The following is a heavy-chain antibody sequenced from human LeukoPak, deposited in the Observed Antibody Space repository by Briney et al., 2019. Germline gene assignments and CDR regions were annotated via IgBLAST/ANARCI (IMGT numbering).Heavy chain of an antibody. Sequence: PSETLSLTCTVSGGSISSSSYYWGWIRQPPGKGLEWIGSIYYSGSTYYNPSLKSRVTISVDTSKNQFSLKLSSVTAADTAVYYCARTYCSGGSCYCSYYYYYMGVWGKGTTVTVSS. D-gene: IGHD2-15*01. CDR2: IYYSGST. CDR1: GGSISSSSYY. V-gene: IGHV4-39*07. CDR3: ARTYCSGGSCYCSYYYYYMGV. J-gene: IGHJ6*03.